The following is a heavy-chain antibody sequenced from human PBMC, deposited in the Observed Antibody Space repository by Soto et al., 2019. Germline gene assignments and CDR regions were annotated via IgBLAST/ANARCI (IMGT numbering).Heavy chain of an antibody. CDR2: ISGSGGST. V-gene: IGHV3-23*01. CDR1: GFTFSSYA. J-gene: IGHJ4*02. D-gene: IGHD2-2*01. Sequence: GESLKISCAASGFTFSSYAMSWVRQAPGKGLEWVSAISGSGGSTYYADSVKGRFTISRDNSKNTLYLQMNSLRAEDTAVYYCASQEDIVVVPAASFDYWGQGTLVTVSS. CDR3: ASQEDIVVVPAASFDY.